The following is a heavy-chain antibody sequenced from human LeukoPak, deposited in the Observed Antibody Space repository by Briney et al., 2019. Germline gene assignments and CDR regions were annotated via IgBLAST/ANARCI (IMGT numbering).Heavy chain of an antibody. CDR2: IDPSDSYT. V-gene: IGHV5-10-1*01. CDR3: ARLDPIPAAISVRDY. CDR1: GYSFTSYW. Sequence: GESLKISCKGSGYSFTSYWISWVRQMPGKGLDWMGRIDPSDSYTNYSPSFQGRVTISADKSISTAYLQWSSLKASDTAMYSWARLDPIPAAISVRDYWGQGTLVTVSS. D-gene: IGHD2-2*01. J-gene: IGHJ4*02.